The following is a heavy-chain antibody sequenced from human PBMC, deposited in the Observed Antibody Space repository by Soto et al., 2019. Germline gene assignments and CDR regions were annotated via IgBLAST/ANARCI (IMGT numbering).Heavy chain of an antibody. CDR3: ARDFTELYYYGSGSYYTPNDY. J-gene: IGHJ4*02. CDR2: ISAYNGNT. D-gene: IGHD3-10*01. Sequence: ASVKVSCKASGYTFTSYGSSWVGKAPGQGLEWMGWISAYNGNTNYAQKLQGRVTMTTDTSTSTAYMELRSLRSDDTALYYCARDFTELYYYGSGSYYTPNDYWGQATLVTVSS. CDR1: GYTFTSYG. V-gene: IGHV1-18*01.